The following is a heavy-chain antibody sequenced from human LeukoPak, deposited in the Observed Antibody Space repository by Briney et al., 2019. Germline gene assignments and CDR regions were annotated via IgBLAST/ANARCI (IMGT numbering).Heavy chain of an antibody. CDR1: GLTFNSYG. J-gene: IGHJ4*02. CDR3: AKGGRYYFDSSATGYYTDF. CDR2: ISSGGSDE. V-gene: IGHV3-30*18. Sequence: AGGSLRLSCAASGLTFNSYGMHWVRQTPGKGLEWVAVISSGGSDEHYAESVKGRFTISRDNSQNTLYLQMNSLRVEDTAVYYCAKGGRYYFDSSATGYYTDFWGQGTLVTVSS. D-gene: IGHD3-22*01.